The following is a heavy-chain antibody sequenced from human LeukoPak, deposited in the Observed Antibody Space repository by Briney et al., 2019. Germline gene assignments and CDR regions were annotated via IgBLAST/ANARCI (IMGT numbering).Heavy chain of an antibody. D-gene: IGHD4-17*01. CDR1: GYTFTGYY. CDR2: INPNSGGT. Sequence: ASVKVSCKASGYTFTGYYVHWVRQAPGQGLEWMRWINPNSGGTNYAQKFQGRVTMTRDTSISTAYMELSRLRSDDTAVYYCARDTHTVTTDYYYYYYMDVWGKGTTVTVS. V-gene: IGHV1-2*02. CDR3: ARDTHTVTTDYYYYYYMDV. J-gene: IGHJ6*03.